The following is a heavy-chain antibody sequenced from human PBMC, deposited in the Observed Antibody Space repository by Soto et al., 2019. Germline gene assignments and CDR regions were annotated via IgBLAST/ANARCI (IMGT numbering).Heavy chain of an antibody. CDR1: GFTFSSYA. V-gene: IGHV3-30-3*01. CDR3: ARRGAYCGGDCYSGYFDY. Sequence: GGSLRLSCAASGFTFSSYAMQCLRQAPGKGLEWVAVISYDGSNKYYADSVKGRFTISRDNSKNTLYLQMNSLRAEDTAVYYCARRGAYCGGDCYSGYFDYWGQGT. J-gene: IGHJ4*02. CDR2: ISYDGSNK. D-gene: IGHD2-21*02.